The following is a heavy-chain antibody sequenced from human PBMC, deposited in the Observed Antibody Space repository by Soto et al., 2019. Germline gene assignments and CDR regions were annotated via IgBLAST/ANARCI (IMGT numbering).Heavy chain of an antibody. CDR3: ATLDYGYYPPTFDY. J-gene: IGHJ4*02. CDR1: GYTFTSYG. CDR2: ISAYNGNT. Sequence: ASVKVSCKASGYTFTSYGISWVRQAPGQGLEWMGWISAYNGNTNYAQKLQGRVTMTTDTSTSTAYMELRSLRSDDTAVYYCATLDYGYYPPTFDYWGQGTLVTVSS. V-gene: IGHV1-18*01. D-gene: IGHD4-17*01.